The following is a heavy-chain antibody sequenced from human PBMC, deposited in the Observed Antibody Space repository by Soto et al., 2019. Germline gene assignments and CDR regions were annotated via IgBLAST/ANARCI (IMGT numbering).Heavy chain of an antibody. CDR2: IVVGSGNT. D-gene: IGHD4-17*01. J-gene: IGHJ6*02. CDR1: GFTFTSSA. Sequence: ASVKVSCKASGFTFTSSAVQWVRQARGQRLEWIGWIVVGSGNTNYAQKFQERVTITRDMSTSTAYMELSSLRSEDTAVYYCAATGLNGDYGPPNYYYGMDVWGQGTTVTVSS. V-gene: IGHV1-58*01. CDR3: AATGLNGDYGPPNYYYGMDV.